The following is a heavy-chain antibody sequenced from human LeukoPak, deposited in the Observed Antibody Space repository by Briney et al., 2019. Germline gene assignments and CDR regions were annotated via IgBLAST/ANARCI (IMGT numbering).Heavy chain of an antibody. D-gene: IGHD3-16*01. CDR1: GFSFTNYN. Sequence: GGSLRLSCAASGFSFTNYNMNWVRQAPGKGLEWVSSISISGSYIYYPDSLKGRFTISRDNAKNSLYLQMSNLRAEDTAVYFCARGGGLDVWGQGATVTVSS. V-gene: IGHV3-21*04. J-gene: IGHJ6*02. CDR3: ARGGGLDV. CDR2: ISISGSYI.